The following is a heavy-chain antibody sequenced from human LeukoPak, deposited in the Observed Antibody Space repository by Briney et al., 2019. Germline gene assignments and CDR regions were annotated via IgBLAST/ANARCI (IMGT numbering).Heavy chain of an antibody. CDR2: IYGGGTT. CDR3: ARAIQFGGYFDY. V-gene: IGHV3-53*01. CDR1: GXTVSRDY. J-gene: IGHJ4*02. Sequence: PGGSLRLSCAASGXTVSRDYMSWVRQAPGKGLEWVSVIYGGGTTHYADSVRGRFTISRDNSKNTLYLQMNSLRADDTAVYYCARAIQFGGYFDYWGQGTLVTVSS. D-gene: IGHD2-15*01.